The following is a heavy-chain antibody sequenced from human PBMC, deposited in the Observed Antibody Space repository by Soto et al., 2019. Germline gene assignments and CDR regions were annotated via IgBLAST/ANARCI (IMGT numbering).Heavy chain of an antibody. CDR1: GYTFTSDG. CDR3: ARVTLWNGYSIYSYYYMDV. CDR2: ITASNGNT. V-gene: IGHV1-18*01. Sequence: ASVKVSCKASGYTFTSDGITWVRQAPGQGLEWLGWITASNGNTDYAQNLQDRITLTTDTSTSTAYMELRSLRSDDTALYYCARVTLWNGYSIYSYYYMDVWGKGTAVTVSS. D-gene: IGHD3-3*01. J-gene: IGHJ6*03.